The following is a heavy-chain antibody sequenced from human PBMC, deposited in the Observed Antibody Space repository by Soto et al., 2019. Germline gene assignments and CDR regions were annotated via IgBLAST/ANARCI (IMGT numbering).Heavy chain of an antibody. CDR2: ISAYNGNT. CDR3: ARDQIRITMIVVVIPWFDP. D-gene: IGHD3-22*01. V-gene: IGHV1-18*04. Sequence: QVQLVQSGAEVKKPGASVKVSCKASGYTFTSYGISWVRQAPGQGLEWMGWISAYNGNTNYAQKLQGRVTMTTDTSTSTAYMELRSLRSDDTAVYYCARDQIRITMIVVVIPWFDPWGQGTLVTVSS. J-gene: IGHJ5*02. CDR1: GYTFTSYG.